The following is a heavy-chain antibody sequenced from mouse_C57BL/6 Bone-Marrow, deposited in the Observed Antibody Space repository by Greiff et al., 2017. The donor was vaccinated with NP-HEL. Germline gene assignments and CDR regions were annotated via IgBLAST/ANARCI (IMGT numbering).Heavy chain of an antibody. CDR2: IDPSDSYT. J-gene: IGHJ2*01. Sequence: QVQLQQPGAELVKPGASVKLSCKASGYTFTSYWMQWVKQRPGQGLEWIGEIDPSDSYTNYNQKFKGKATLTVDKSSSTAYMQLSSLTSEDSAVYYCASPHYYGSSSDYWGQGTTLTVSS. CDR1: GYTFTSYW. CDR3: ASPHYYGSSSDY. V-gene: IGHV1-50*01. D-gene: IGHD1-1*01.